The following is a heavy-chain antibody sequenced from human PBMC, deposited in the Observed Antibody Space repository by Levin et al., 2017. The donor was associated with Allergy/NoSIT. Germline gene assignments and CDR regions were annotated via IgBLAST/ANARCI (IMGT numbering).Heavy chain of an antibody. D-gene: IGHD2-2*01. V-gene: IGHV4-34*01. Sequence: RTSETLSLTCAVYGGSFSGYCWSWIRQPPGKGLEWIGEINHSGSTNYNPSLKSRVTISVDTSKNQFSLKLSSVTAADTAVYYCARGQRKPYCSSTSCYARHYYYYYYMDVWGKGTTVTVSS. CDR1: GGSFSGYC. CDR2: INHSGST. J-gene: IGHJ6*03. CDR3: ARGQRKPYCSSTSCYARHYYYYYYMDV.